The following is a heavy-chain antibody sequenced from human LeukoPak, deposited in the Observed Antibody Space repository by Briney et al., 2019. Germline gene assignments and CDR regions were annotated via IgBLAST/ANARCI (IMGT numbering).Heavy chain of an antibody. CDR1: GGSISSYY. CDR2: IYYSGST. V-gene: IGHV4-59*01. D-gene: IGHD3-10*01. Sequence: SETLSLTCTVSGGSISSYYWSWIRQPPGKGLEWIGYIYYSGSTNYNPSLKSRVTISVDTSKNQFSLKLSSVTAADTAVFYCAGEDYYGSGSYVRWGQGTLVTVS. J-gene: IGHJ4*02. CDR3: AGEDYYGSGSYVR.